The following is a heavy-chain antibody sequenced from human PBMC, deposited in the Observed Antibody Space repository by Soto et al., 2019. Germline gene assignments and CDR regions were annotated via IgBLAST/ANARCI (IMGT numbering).Heavy chain of an antibody. CDR1: GFTFSSYS. D-gene: IGHD3-3*01. CDR3: ASYDFWSGFPLN. V-gene: IGHV3-21*01. J-gene: IGHJ4*02. CDR2: LSSSSGHI. Sequence: GGSLRLSCAASGFTFSSYSMNWVRQAPGKGLEWVSSLSSSSGHIYYADSVKGRFTISRDNAKNSLYLQMNRLRAEDTAVYYCASYDFWSGFPLNWGEGTLVTVS.